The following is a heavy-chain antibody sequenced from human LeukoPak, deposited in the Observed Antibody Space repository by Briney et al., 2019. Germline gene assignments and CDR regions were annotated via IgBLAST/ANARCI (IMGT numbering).Heavy chain of an antibody. J-gene: IGHJ4*02. CDR2: ISGSGGST. V-gene: IGHV3-23*01. Sequence: PGGSLRLSCAASGFTFNNYGLIWVRQAPGKGLEWVSAISGSGGSTYYADSVKGRFTISRDNSKNTLYLQMNSLRAEDTAVYYCAKVTRPCLLDYWGQGTLVTVSS. D-gene: IGHD2-21*02. CDR1: GFTFNNYG. CDR3: AKVTRPCLLDY.